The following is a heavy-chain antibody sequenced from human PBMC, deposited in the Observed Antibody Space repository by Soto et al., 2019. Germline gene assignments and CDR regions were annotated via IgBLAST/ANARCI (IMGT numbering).Heavy chain of an antibody. CDR1: GFTFSSYW. D-gene: IGHD6-19*01. Sequence: ESGGGLVQPGGSLRLSCAASGFTFSSYWMSWVRQAPGKGLEWVANIKQDGSEKYYVDSVKGRFTISRDNAKNSLYLQMNSLRAEDTAVYYCVSVSSGWYYFDYWGQGTLVTVSS. V-gene: IGHV3-7*03. J-gene: IGHJ4*02. CDR3: VSVSSGWYYFDY. CDR2: IKQDGSEK.